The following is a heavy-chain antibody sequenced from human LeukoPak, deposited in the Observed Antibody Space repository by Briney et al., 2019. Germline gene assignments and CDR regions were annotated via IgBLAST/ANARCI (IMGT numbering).Heavy chain of an antibody. CDR1: GFTVSSNY. CDR2: IYSGGST. CDR3: AREVGSYSHNDAFDI. Sequence: PGGSLRLSCAASGFTVSSNYMSWVRQAPGKGLEWVSVIYSGGSTYYADSVKGRFTISRDNSKNTLYLQMNSLRAEDTAVYYCAREVGSYSHNDAFDIWGQGTMVTVSS. D-gene: IGHD1-26*01. V-gene: IGHV3-53*01. J-gene: IGHJ3*02.